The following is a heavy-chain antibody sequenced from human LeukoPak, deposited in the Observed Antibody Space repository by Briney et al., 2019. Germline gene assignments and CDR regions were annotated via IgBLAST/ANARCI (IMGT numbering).Heavy chain of an antibody. CDR3: IRDEALWRLDY. Sequence: PRGALRHSSAAPGFTSRNAWMYWGREGLGEGRWCGSRIDEDGNNAMYADSVKGRFSISKDNAKNTVNLQMNSLRAEDTGVYYCIRDEALWRLDYWGQGTLVTVSS. V-gene: IGHV3-74*03. CDR1: GFTSRNAW. CDR2: IDEDGNNA. J-gene: IGHJ4*02. D-gene: IGHD2-21*01.